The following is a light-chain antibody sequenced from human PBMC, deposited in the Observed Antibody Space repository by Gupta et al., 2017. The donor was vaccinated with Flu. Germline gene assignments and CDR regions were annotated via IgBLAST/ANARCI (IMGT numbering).Light chain of an antibody. CDR3: QSYDSSNHGV. Sequence: NFMLPQPHSVSESPGKTVTISCTRSSGSIASNYVQWYQQRPGSAPTTVIYEDNQRPSGVPDRFSGSIDSSSNSASLTISGLKTEDEADDYCQSYDSSNHGVFGGGTKLTVL. J-gene: IGLJ3*02. CDR2: EDN. V-gene: IGLV6-57*03. CDR1: SGSIASNY.